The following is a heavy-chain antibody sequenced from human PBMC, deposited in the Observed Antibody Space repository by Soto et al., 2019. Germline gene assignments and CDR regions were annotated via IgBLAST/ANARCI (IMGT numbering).Heavy chain of an antibody. CDR3: ARDGARITIYGVVIINAFDI. Sequence: GGSLRLSCAASGFTFSSYEMNWFRQAPGKGLEWVSYISSSGSTIYYADSVKGRFTISRDNAKNSLYLQMNSLRAEDTAVYYCARDGARITIYGVVIINAFDIWGQGTMVTVSS. CDR2: ISSSGSTI. V-gene: IGHV3-48*03. CDR1: GFTFSSYE. J-gene: IGHJ3*02. D-gene: IGHD3-3*01.